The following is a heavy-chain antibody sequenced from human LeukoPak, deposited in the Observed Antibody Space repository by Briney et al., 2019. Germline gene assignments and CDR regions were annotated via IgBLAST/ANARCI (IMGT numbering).Heavy chain of an antibody. CDR1: GFTFSSYG. V-gene: IGHV3-7*01. CDR3: ARDRGRNSFDY. CDR2: MKPDGSES. D-gene: IGHD1-14*01. J-gene: IGHJ4*02. Sequence: GGSLRLSCAASGFTFSSYGMHWIRQAPGKGLEWVASMKPDGSESWYVDSVEGRFTISRDNSKNSLYLQLTSLRAEDTALYYCARDRGRNSFDYWGQGTLVSVSS.